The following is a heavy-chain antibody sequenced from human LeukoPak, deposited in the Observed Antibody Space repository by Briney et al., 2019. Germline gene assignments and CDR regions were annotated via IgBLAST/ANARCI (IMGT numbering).Heavy chain of an antibody. CDR2: IYYSGGT. J-gene: IGHJ4*02. V-gene: IGHV4-59*08. CDR1: GGSISSYY. D-gene: IGHD5-24*01. CDR3: ARQRRDGYLLDY. Sequence: SSETLSLTCTVSGGSISSYYWSWIRQPPGKGLEWIGYIYYSGGTNYNPSLKSRVTISVDTSKNQFSLKLSSVTAADTAVYYCARQRRDGYLLDYWGQGTLVTVSS.